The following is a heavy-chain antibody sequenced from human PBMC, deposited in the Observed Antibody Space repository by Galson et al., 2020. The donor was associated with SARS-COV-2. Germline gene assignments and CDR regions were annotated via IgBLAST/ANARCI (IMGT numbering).Heavy chain of an antibody. CDR3: AGAPRGYDYGMDV. J-gene: IGHJ6*02. CDR1: GFTVNRNY. Sequence: QLGESLKISCAASGFTVNRNYMRWVRQAPGKGLEWVSDIYVGGDTFYADSVKGRFTISRDSLKNTLYLQINSLRGEDTAVYYCAGAPRGYDYGMDVWGQGTTVTVSS. V-gene: IGHV3-53*05. D-gene: IGHD3-10*01. CDR2: IYVGGDT.